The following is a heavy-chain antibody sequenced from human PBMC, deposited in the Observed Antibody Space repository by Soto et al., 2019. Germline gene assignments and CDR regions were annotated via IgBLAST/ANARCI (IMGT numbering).Heavy chain of an antibody. D-gene: IGHD1-20*01. CDR2: IYYSGGT. V-gene: IGHV4-59*08. CDR1: GGSMSSYY. Sequence: SETLSLTCTVSGGSMSSYYWSWIRQPPGGGLEWIAYIYYSGGTDYNPSLKSRVTISVDTSKNQFSLRLSSVTAADTAVYYCVRIGCISGNCSPSLRAFDIWGQGTAVNVSS. J-gene: IGHJ3*02. CDR3: VRIGCISGNCSPSLRAFDI.